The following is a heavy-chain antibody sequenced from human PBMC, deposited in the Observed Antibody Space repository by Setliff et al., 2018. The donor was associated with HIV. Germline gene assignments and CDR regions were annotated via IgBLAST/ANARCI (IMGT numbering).Heavy chain of an antibody. CDR3: ARDRHHYDSSGFDAFDL. CDR1: GYMFIAYG. CDR2: IGPYNDRT. V-gene: IGHV1-18*01. J-gene: IGHJ3*01. Sequence: ASVKVSCKTSGYMFIAYGMSWVRRAPGQGLEWMGWIGPYNDRTEYAQEFQGRVSLTIDTSASTAYMELRSLRSDDTAMYYCARDRHHYDSSGFDAFDLWGQGTMVTVSS. D-gene: IGHD3-22*01.